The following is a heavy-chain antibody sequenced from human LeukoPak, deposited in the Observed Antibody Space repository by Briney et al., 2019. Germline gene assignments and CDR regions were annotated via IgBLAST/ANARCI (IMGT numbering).Heavy chain of an antibody. J-gene: IGHJ3*02. CDR1: GGSFSGYY. CDR2: INHSGST. V-gene: IGHV4-34*01. CDR3: ARDPGYYGSGTRGAFDI. D-gene: IGHD3-10*01. Sequence: SETLSLTCAVYGGSFSGYYWSWIRQPPGKGLEWIGEINHSGSTNYNPSLKSRVTISVDTSKNQFSLKLSSVTAADTAVYYCARDPGYYGSGTRGAFDIWGQGTIVTVSS.